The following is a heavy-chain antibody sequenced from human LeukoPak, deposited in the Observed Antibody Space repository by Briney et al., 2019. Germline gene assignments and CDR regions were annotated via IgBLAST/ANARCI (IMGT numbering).Heavy chain of an antibody. CDR2: FIPILDIT. D-gene: IGHD3-10*01. J-gene: IGHJ4*02. CDR1: GGTFSNYA. V-gene: IGHV1-69*04. CDR3: ASGPQGGSGSYYVRL. Sequence: SVKVSCKASGGTFSNYAINWVRQAPGQGLEWMGRFIPILDITTYAQKFQGRVTITADKSTSTAYMDLSSLRSEDTAVYYCASGPQGGSGSYYVRLWGQGTLVTVSS.